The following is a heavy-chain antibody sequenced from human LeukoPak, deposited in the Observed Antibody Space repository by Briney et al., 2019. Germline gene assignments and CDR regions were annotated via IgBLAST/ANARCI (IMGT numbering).Heavy chain of an antibody. D-gene: IGHD6-19*01. CDR2: INSDGSST. CDR1: GXTFSSYW. Sequence: TGGSLRLSCAASGXTFSSYWMHWVRQAPGKGRVWVSRINSDGSSTIYADSVKGRFTISRHNSKNTLYLQMNSLRAEDTAVYYCARAPEWLIFDYWGQGTLVTVSS. V-gene: IGHV3-74*01. CDR3: ARAPEWLIFDY. J-gene: IGHJ4*02.